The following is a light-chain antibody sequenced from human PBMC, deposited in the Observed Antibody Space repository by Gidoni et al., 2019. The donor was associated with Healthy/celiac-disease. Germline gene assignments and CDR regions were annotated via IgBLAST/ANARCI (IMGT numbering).Light chain of an antibody. V-gene: IGKV1-6*01. CDR2: AAS. CDR1: QGIRND. Sequence: AIQMTQSPSSLSASVGDRVTITCRACQGIRNDLGWYQQKPGKAPKLLIYAASSLQSGVPSRFSGSGSGTDFTLTISSLQPEDFATYYCLQDYNYPRTFXQXTKVEIK. CDR3: LQDYNYPRT. J-gene: IGKJ1*01.